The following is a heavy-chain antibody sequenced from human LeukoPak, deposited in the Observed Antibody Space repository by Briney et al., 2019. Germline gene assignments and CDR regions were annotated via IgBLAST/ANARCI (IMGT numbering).Heavy chain of an antibody. CDR1: GFTFSSYA. Sequence: PGGSLRLSCAASGFTFSSYAMHWVRQAPDKGLGWVAVISYDGSNKYYADSVKGRFTISRDNSKNTLYLQMNSLRAEDTAVYYCAKECRSGYYYYYVMDVWGQGTTVTVSS. CDR3: AKECRSGYYYYYVMDV. D-gene: IGHD2-2*01. CDR2: ISYDGSNK. J-gene: IGHJ6*02. V-gene: IGHV3-30-3*01.